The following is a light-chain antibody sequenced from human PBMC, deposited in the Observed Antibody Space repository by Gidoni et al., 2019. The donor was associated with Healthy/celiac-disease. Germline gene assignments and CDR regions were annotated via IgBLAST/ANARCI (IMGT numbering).Light chain of an antibody. J-gene: IGKJ5*01. Sequence: ESGLTQSPGTLSLYPGERATRSCRASQSVSSSYLAWYQQKPGQAPRLLIYGASSRATGIPDRFSVSWSGTDFTLTISRLEPDDFAVYYCQQYGSSTITFGQGTRLEIK. CDR3: QQYGSSTIT. CDR2: GAS. CDR1: QSVSSSY. V-gene: IGKV3-20*01.